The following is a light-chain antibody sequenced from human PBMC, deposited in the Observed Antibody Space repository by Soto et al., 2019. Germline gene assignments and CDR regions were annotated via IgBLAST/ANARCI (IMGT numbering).Light chain of an antibody. Sequence: QSALTQPASVSGSRGQSITISCTGTSSDVGAYNYVSWYQQYPGKAPKLMIYEVSNRPSGVSNRFSGSKSGNTASLTISGHQAEDEGDYYCSSYTSGSTWLFGGGTKLTVL. CDR2: EVS. V-gene: IGLV2-14*01. J-gene: IGLJ3*02. CDR1: SSDVGAYNY. CDR3: SSYTSGSTWL.